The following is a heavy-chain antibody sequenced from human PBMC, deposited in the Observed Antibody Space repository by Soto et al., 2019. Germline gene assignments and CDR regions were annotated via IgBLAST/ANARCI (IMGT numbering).Heavy chain of an antibody. Sequence: EVQLVESGGGLVQPGGSLRLSCEASGFTFRNYWMHWVRQPPGKGPEWVSNIPSDGTDVTYADFVRGRFTISRDDAKNTLYLHMDSLRVEDTAMYYCIRDDPGLGIDHWGQGTLVTVSS. J-gene: IGHJ4*02. V-gene: IGHV3-74*03. CDR2: IPSDGTDV. CDR3: IRDDPGLGIDH. D-gene: IGHD1-26*01. CDR1: GFTFRNYW.